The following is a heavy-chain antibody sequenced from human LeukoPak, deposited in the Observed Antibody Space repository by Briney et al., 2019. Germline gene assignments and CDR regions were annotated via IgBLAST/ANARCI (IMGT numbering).Heavy chain of an antibody. V-gene: IGHV3-48*01. J-gene: IGHJ4*02. Sequence: GGSLRLSCAASGFTFSSYAMNWVRQAPGKGLEWVSYISSTSSTIYYADSVKGRFTISRDNAKNSLYLQMNSLRAEDTAVYYCARPLYCTNGVCTDYWGQGTLVTVSS. CDR1: GFTFSSYA. CDR2: ISSTSSTI. D-gene: IGHD2-8*01. CDR3: ARPLYCTNGVCTDY.